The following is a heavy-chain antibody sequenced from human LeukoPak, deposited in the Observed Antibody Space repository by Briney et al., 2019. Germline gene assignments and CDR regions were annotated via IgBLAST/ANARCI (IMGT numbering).Heavy chain of an antibody. CDR1: GGSFSGYY. CDR3: ASPIAAAPFFDY. V-gene: IGHV4-34*01. D-gene: IGHD6-13*01. J-gene: IGHJ4*02. CDR2: INHSGST. Sequence: SETLSLTCAVYGGSFSGYYWSWIRQPPGKGLEWIEEINHSGSTNYNPSLKSRVTISVDTSKNQFSLKLSSVTAADTAVYYCASPIAAAPFFDYWGQGTLVTVSS.